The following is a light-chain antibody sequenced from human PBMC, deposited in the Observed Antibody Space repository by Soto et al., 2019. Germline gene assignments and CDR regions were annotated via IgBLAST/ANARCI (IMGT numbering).Light chain of an antibody. J-gene: IGKJ4*01. Sequence: EIVLTQSPGTLSLSPGERATLSCRASQSVSSSLLAWYQRKPGQAPRLVIHGASSRATGIPDSFSGSGSGTDFTLTSSRLEPEDFAVYCCQHFGSSARPTFGGGTKVEIK. CDR2: GAS. CDR1: QSVSSSL. V-gene: IGKV3-20*01. CDR3: QHFGSSARPT.